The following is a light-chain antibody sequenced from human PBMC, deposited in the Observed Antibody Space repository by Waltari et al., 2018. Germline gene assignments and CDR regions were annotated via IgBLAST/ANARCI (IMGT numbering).Light chain of an antibody. CDR1: TSDVGNYDL. J-gene: IGLJ1*01. CDR2: EVI. CDR3: CSYAGLGTYV. V-gene: IGLV2-23*02. Sequence: QSALTQPASVSGTPGQSITISCTGTTSDVGNYDLVPWYQHHAGKAPKLLICEVIKRPSGVSSRFSGSKSGSTASLTISGLQPEDEADYYCCSYAGLGTYVFGSGTKVTVL.